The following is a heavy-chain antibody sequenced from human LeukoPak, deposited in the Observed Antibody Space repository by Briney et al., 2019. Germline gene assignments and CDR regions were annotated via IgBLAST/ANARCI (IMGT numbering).Heavy chain of an antibody. Sequence: GGSLRLSCAASGFTFSSYAMSWVRQAPGKGLEWVSAISGSGGSTYYADSVKGRFTISRDNSKNTLYLQMNSLRAEDTAVYYCAKDYHLYDSSGYYDYWGQGTLVTVSS. J-gene: IGHJ4*02. D-gene: IGHD3-22*01. CDR1: GFTFSSYA. CDR2: ISGSGGST. CDR3: AKDYHLYDSSGYYDY. V-gene: IGHV3-23*01.